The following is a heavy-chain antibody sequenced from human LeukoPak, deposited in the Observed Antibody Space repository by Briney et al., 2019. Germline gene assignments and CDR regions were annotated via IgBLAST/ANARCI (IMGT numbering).Heavy chain of an antibody. V-gene: IGHV4-59*08. CDR3: ARHGDYYDSSGYYYVLNAFDI. Sequence: SETLSLTCTVSGGSISSYYRSWIRQPPGKGLEWIGYIYYSGSTNYNPSLKSRVTISVDTSKNQFSLKLSSVTAADTAVYYCARHGDYYDSSGYYYVLNAFDIWGQGTMVTVSS. CDR2: IYYSGST. CDR1: GGSISSYY. D-gene: IGHD3-22*01. J-gene: IGHJ3*02.